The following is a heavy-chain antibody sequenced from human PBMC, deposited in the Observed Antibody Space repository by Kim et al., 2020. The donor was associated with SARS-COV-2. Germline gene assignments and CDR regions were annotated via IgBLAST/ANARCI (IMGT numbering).Heavy chain of an antibody. J-gene: IGHJ4*02. CDR2: HRGST. V-gene: IGHV4-59*08. CDR3: ARHADF. Sequence: HRGSTNYNPSLKSRVTISVDTSKNQFSLKLSSLTAADTAIYYCARHADFWGQGTLVTVSS.